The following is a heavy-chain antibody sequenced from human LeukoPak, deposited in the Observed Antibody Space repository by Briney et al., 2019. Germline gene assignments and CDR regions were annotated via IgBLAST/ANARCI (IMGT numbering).Heavy chain of an antibody. J-gene: IGHJ4*02. V-gene: IGHV4-59*01. CDR2: IYYSGST. CDR3: ARGYQRDYWADY. Sequence: SETLSLTCTVSGGSISSYYWSWIRQPPGKGLEWNGYIYYSGSTNYNPSLKSRVTISVDTSKNQFSLKLSSVTAADTAVYYCARGYQRDYWADYWGQGTLVTVSS. CDR1: GGSISSYY. D-gene: IGHD2-8*02.